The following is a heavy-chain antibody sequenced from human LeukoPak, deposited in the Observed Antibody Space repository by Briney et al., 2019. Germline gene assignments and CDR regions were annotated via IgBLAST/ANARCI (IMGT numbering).Heavy chain of an antibody. CDR2: IYYSGST. CDR3: ARGYDVRSYYYYYYMDV. V-gene: IGHV4-59*01. D-gene: IGHD1-1*01. J-gene: IGHJ6*03. Sequence: SETLSLTCTVSGGSISSYYWSWIRQPPGKGLEWIGYIYYSGSTNYNPSLKSRVTISVDTSKKQFSLKLSSVTAADTAVYYCARGYDVRSYYYYYYMDVWGKGTTVTVSS. CDR1: GGSISSYY.